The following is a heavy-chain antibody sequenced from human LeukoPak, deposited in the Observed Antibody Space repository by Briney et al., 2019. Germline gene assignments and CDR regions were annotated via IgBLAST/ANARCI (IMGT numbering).Heavy chain of an antibody. CDR1: GGSITSSSYY. Sequence: PSETLSLTCTVSGGSITSSSYYWGWIRQPPGKGLEWIGSIYYTGSTYYNPSLKGRVTTAVDTSKSQFSLKLSSVTAADTAVYYCARLLGGTTNGYFDYWGQGTLLTVSS. J-gene: IGHJ4*02. CDR2: IYYTGST. CDR3: ARLLGGTTNGYFDY. D-gene: IGHD1-1*01. V-gene: IGHV4-39*01.